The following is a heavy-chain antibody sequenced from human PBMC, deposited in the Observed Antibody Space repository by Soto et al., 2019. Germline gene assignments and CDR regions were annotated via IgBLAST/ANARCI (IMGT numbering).Heavy chain of an antibody. J-gene: IGHJ6*02. CDR1: GKSVSTFY. D-gene: IGHD4-4*01. Sequence: SETLSLTCTVSGKSVSTFYWSWIRQPPGQGLEWIGHAYYSGSTNYDPSPESRVTISADMSKNQVSLRLTCVTAADTAVYSCARGPDYTQIASYHYGKDVWGQGTSVGVSS. V-gene: IGHV4-59*02. CDR3: ARGPDYTQIASYHYGKDV. CDR2: AYYSGST.